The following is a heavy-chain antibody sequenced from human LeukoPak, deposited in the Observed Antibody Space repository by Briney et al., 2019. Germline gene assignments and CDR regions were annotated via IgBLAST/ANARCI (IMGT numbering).Heavy chain of an antibody. D-gene: IGHD6-19*01. V-gene: IGHV3-21*01. J-gene: IGHJ4*02. CDR2: ISNSSSYI. CDR1: GFTFSNYS. CDR3: ARRVAVADNYFDY. Sequence: GGSLRLSCAASGFTFSNYSMNWVRQAPGKGLEWVSSISNSSSYIYYADSVKGRFTISRDNAKNSLYLQMNSLRAEDTGVYYCARRVAVADNYFDYWGQGTLVTVSS.